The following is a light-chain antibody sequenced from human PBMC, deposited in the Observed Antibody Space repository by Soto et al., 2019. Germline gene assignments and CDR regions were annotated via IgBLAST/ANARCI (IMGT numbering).Light chain of an antibody. J-gene: IGLJ3*02. CDR1: SSNIGSNA. CDR3: ATWDDSLNGPV. V-gene: IGLV1-44*01. Sequence: QSLLTQPPSASGTPGQRVTISCSGRSSNIGSNAVNWYQQFPGMAPKLLIYGDNQRPSGVPDRFSGSKSGASASLAIGGLQSDDEADYYCATWDDSLNGPVFGGGTKLTVL. CDR2: GDN.